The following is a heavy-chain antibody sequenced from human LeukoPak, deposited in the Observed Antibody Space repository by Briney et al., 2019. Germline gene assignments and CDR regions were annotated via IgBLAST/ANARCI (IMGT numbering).Heavy chain of an antibody. V-gene: IGHV3-23*01. Sequence: PGGSLRLSCAASGFTFSSYAMSWVRQAPGKGLEWVSAISGSGGSTYYADSVKGRFTISRDNSKNTLYLQMNSLRAEDTAVYYCAKDPSGSYSQTPYYYYGMDVWGQGTTVTVSS. J-gene: IGHJ6*02. CDR3: AKDPSGSYSQTPYYYYGMDV. D-gene: IGHD1-26*01. CDR2: ISGSGGST. CDR1: GFTFSSYA.